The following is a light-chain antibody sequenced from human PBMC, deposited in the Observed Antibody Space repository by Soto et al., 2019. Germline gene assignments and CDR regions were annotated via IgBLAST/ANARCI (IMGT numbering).Light chain of an antibody. CDR3: QSYDSSLRGV. CDR2: ANN. CDR1: NSDIGAGYD. J-gene: IGLJ1*01. V-gene: IGLV1-40*01. Sequence: QSVLTQPTSVSGAPGQRVTISCTGSNSDIGAGYDVHWYQQLPGTAPKLVIYANNNRPSGVPDRFSASKSGTSASLAITGLQADDEADYYCQSYDSSLRGVFGTGTKVTVL.